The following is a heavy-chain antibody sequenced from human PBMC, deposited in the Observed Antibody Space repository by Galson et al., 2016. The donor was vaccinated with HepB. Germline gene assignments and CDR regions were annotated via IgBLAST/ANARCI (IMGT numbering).Heavy chain of an antibody. V-gene: IGHV4-61*01. J-gene: IGHJ4*02. CDR1: GGSVSCGSCY. D-gene: IGHD2-15*01. Sequence: LSLTCTISGGSVSCGSCYWSWIRQAPGKELEWIGFVYHSGSTNYNPSLESRVTLSVDTSKNQFSLRLTSVTPADSAVYYCARVPITVSASYLDDWGQGTLVTVSS. CDR2: VYHSGST. CDR3: ARVPITVSASYLDD.